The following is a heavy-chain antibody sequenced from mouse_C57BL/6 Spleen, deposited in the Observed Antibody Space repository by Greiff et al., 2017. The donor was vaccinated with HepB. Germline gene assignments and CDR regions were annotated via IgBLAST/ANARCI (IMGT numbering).Heavy chain of an antibody. CDR1: GYTFTSYW. CDR3: ARGGATYSNYVGYFDY. J-gene: IGHJ2*01. D-gene: IGHD2-5*01. V-gene: IGHV1-52*01. CDR2: IDPSDSET. Sequence: QVQLQQPGAELVRPGSSVKLSCKASGYTFTSYWMHWVKQRPIQGLEWIGNIDPSDSETHYNQKFKDKATLTVDKSSSTAYMQLSSLTSEDSAVYYCARGGATYSNYVGYFDYWGQGTTLTVSS.